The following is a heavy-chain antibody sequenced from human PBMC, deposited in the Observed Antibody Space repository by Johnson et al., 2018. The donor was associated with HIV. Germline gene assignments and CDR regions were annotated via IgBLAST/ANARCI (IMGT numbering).Heavy chain of an antibody. Sequence: VQLVESGGGVVQPGRSLRLSCAASGFTFDDYGMSWVRQAPGKGLEWVSGINWNGGSTGYADSVKGRFTISRDNSKNTLYLQMNSLRAEDTAIYYCARGQLWLLDDALDIWGQGTMVTVSS. CDR2: INWNGGST. CDR1: GFTFDDYG. D-gene: IGHD5-18*01. CDR3: ARGQLWLLDDALDI. V-gene: IGHV3-20*04. J-gene: IGHJ3*02.